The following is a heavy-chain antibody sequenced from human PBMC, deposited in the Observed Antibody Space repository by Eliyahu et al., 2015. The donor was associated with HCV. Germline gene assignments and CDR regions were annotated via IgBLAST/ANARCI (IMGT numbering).Heavy chain of an antibody. CDR3: GRGRAAAGTYFDY. Sequence: EVQLLASGGGLVQPGGSLXLSCXASGFTFSXXAMTWVRXAPGKXVEWVAGISDNGESTYQADSVKGRFTISRDNSKNTLYLQMNSLRVDDTAVYYCGRGRAAAGTYFDYWGQGTLATVSS. CDR1: GFTFSXXA. V-gene: IGHV3-23*01. CDR2: ISDNGEST. D-gene: IGHD6-25*01. J-gene: IGHJ4*02.